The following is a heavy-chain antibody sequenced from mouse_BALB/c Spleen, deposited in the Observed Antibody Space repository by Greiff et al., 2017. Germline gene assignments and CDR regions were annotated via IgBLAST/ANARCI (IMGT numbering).Heavy chain of an antibody. Sequence: QVQLQQSGAELVRPGSSVKISCKASGYAFSSYWMNWVKQRPGQGLEWIGQIYPGDGDTNYNGKFKGKATLTADKSSSTAYMQLSSLTSEDSAVYFCARADYYGSLEDVWGAGTTVTVSS. CDR1: GYAFSSYW. CDR2: IYPGDGDT. V-gene: IGHV1-80*01. CDR3: ARADYYGSLEDV. J-gene: IGHJ1*01. D-gene: IGHD1-1*01.